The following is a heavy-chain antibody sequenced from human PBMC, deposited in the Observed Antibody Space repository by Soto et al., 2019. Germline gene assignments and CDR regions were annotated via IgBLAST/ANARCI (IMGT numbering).Heavy chain of an antibody. CDR3: ARDVIAAAGTAG. Sequence: QVQLVQSGAEVKKPGSSVKVSCKASGGTFSSYAISWVRQAPGQGLEWMGGIIPIFGTANYAQKFQGRVTITADEYTSTADMELRSLRSEDTAVYYCARDVIAAAGTAGWGQGTLVTVSS. D-gene: IGHD6-13*01. J-gene: IGHJ4*02. CDR1: GGTFSSYA. V-gene: IGHV1-69*12. CDR2: IIPIFGTA.